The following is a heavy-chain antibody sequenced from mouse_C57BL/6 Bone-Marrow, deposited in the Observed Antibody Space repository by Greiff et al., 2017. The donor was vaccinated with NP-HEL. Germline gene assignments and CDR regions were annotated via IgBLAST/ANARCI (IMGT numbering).Heavy chain of an antibody. CDR3: ANSNLDY. CDR2: IYPGSGNP. Sequence: QVQLQQSGPELVKPGASVKISCKASGYSFTSYYIHWVKQRPGHGLEWIGWIYPGSGNPKYNEKFKGKATLTADTSSSTAYMQLSSLTSEDSAVYYCANSNLDYWGQGTTLTVSS. V-gene: IGHV1-66*01. D-gene: IGHD2-5*01. CDR1: GYSFTSYY. J-gene: IGHJ2*01.